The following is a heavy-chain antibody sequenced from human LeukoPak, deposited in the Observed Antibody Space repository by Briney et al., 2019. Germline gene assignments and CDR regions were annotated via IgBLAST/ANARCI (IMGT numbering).Heavy chain of an antibody. CDR2: ISDRSATT. V-gene: IGHV3-48*01. D-gene: IGHD6-19*01. Sequence: GGSLRLSCAASGFTFTTYGMNWVRQAPGKGLEWVSYISDRSATTYYADSVKGRFTISRDNSKNTLYLQMNSLRAEDTAVYFCERTVRAIAVSGSPTDYWGQGTLVTVSS. J-gene: IGHJ4*02. CDR1: GFTFTTYG. CDR3: ERTVRAIAVSGSPTDY.